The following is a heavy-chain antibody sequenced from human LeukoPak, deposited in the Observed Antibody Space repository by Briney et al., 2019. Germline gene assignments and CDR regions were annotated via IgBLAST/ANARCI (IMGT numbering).Heavy chain of an antibody. D-gene: IGHD6-19*01. CDR1: GYTFTGYY. CDR3: ARDHSSGWYYYMDV. V-gene: IGHV1-2*02. CDR2: INPNSGGT. Sequence: ASVKVSCKASGYTFTGYYMHWVRQAPGQGLEWMGWINPNSGGTNYAQKFQGRVTMTRDTSISTAYMELSRLRSDDTAVYYCARDHSSGWYYYMDVWGKGTTVTVSS. J-gene: IGHJ6*03.